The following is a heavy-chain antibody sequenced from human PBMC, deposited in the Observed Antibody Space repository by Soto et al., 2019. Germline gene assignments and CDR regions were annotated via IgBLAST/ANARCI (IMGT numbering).Heavy chain of an antibody. CDR1: GFSLRDYY. CDR2: INPGGDVI. J-gene: IGHJ4*02. D-gene: IGHD3-16*01. CDR3: TRDPRITDF. V-gene: IGHV3-11*01. Sequence: QVRLVESGGGLVKPEGSLTLSCAASGFSLRDYYMTWIRQAPGKGLELLSYINPGGDVIKYVDSVKGRFSISRDNAKNSLYLHMNNLRAEDTAVYYCTRDPRITDFWGQGTLVTVSS.